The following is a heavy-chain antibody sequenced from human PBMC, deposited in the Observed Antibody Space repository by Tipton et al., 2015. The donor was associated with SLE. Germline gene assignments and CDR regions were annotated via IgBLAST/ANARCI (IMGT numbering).Heavy chain of an antibody. V-gene: IGHV4-39*07. D-gene: IGHD2-8*01. CDR1: GASIRRSDCY. Sequence: LRLSCTVSGASIRRSDCYWGWIRQPPGKGLEWIGDIYFTGSTSYNPAFKSRVTISEDTSTNEFSLRLTSVTAADTAVYYCARRINGPNAFDIWGQGTLLTVSS. J-gene: IGHJ3*02. CDR3: ARRINGPNAFDI. CDR2: IYFTGST.